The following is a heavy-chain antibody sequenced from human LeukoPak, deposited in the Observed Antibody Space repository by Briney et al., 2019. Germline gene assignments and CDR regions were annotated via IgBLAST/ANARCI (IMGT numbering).Heavy chain of an antibody. D-gene: IGHD1-1*01. J-gene: IGHJ4*02. V-gene: IGHV3-30*04. CDR3: ARGWNWVRHEEYYFDH. CDR1: GFTFNTYA. CDR2: ISYDGRDK. Sequence: GGSLRLSCAASGFTFNTYAMHWVRQAPGKGLEWVAVISYDGRDKNHADSVKGRFSISRDNPQTTVYLQMDSLRVEDTAVYYCARGWNWVRHEEYYFDHWGQGALVTVSS.